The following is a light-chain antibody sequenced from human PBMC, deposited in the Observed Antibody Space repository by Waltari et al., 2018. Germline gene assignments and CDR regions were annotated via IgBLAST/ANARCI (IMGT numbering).Light chain of an antibody. CDR2: DAS. CDR1: QDIKDY. CDR3: QQYDYLPSLT. J-gene: IGKJ4*01. Sequence: DIQMTQSPSSLTASVGDRVTIPCRASQDIKDYLNWYQQKPGKAPKLLIYDASNLQTGVPSRFSGSGSGTNFTFTISRLQPEDFAMYYCQQYDYLPSLTFGGGTKVEIK. V-gene: IGKV1-33*01.